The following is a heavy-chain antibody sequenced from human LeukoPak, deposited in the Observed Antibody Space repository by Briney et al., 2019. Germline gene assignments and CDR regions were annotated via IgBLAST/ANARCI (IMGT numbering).Heavy chain of an antibody. CDR2: ISGSGGST. D-gene: IGHD3-10*01. V-gene: IGHV3-23*01. CDR3: AKEEWGFGEFPLFMDV. J-gene: IGHJ6*03. CDR1: GFTFSSYG. Sequence: GGSLRLSCAASGFTFSSYGMSWVRQAPGKGLEWVSAISGSGGSTYYADSVKGRFTISRDKSKNTLYLQMNSRRAEDTAVYYCAKEEWGFGEFPLFMDVWGKGTTVTISS.